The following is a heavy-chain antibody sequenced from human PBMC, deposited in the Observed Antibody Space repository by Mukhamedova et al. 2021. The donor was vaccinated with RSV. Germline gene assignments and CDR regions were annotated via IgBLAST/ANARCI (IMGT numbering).Heavy chain of an antibody. J-gene: IGHJ4*02. D-gene: IGHD3-22*01. CDR2: INHSGST. Sequence: EWIGEINHSGSTNYNPSLKSRVTISVDTSKNQFSLKLSSVTAADTAVYYCARGRAYYWIVDLFDYWGQGTLVTVSS. V-gene: IGHV4-34*01. CDR3: ARGRAYYWIVDLFDY.